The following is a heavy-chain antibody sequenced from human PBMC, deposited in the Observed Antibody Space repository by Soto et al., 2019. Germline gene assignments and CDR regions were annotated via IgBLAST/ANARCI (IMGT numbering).Heavy chain of an antibody. J-gene: IGHJ2*01. V-gene: IGHV3-9*01. CDR2: ISWNSGSI. CDR3: AKDMGAGPRNWYFDL. Sequence: EVQLVESGGGLVQPGRSLRLSCAASGFTFDDYAMHWVRQAPGKGLEWVSGISWNSGSIGYAVSVKGRFTISRDNAKNSLYLQMNSLRAEDTALYYCAKDMGAGPRNWYFDLWGRGTLVTVSS. CDR1: GFTFDDYA. D-gene: IGHD3-16*01.